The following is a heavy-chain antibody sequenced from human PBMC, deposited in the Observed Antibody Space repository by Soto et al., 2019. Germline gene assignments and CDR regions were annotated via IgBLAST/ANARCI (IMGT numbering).Heavy chain of an antibody. CDR1: GGTLSLYA. Sequence: QVQLVQSGSEVKKPGSSVKVSCKAAGGTLSLYAIIWVRLATGQGLEWMGGIIPIFGTANYAQKFQGRVTITADESSSTAYMELSSLRSEDTAVYYCARAGYCGGDCYPYNWSDPWGQGTLVTVSS. CDR3: ARAGYCGGDCYPYNWSDP. J-gene: IGHJ5*02. V-gene: IGHV1-69*01. CDR2: IIPIFGTA. D-gene: IGHD2-21*02.